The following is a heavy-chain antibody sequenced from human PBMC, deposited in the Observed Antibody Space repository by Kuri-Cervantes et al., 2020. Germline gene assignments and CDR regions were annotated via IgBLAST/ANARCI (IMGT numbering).Heavy chain of an antibody. D-gene: IGHD3-16*01. J-gene: IGHJ4*02. CDR2: ISYDGSNK. CDR3: ARDLSFGGPFDY. CDR1: GFTFSSYA. V-gene: IGHV3-30-3*01. Sequence: LSLTCAASGFTFSSYAMHGVRQAPGKGLEWVAVISYDGSNKYYADSVKGRFTISRDNSKNTLYLQMNSLRAEDTAVFYCARDLSFGGPFDYWGQGTLVTVSS.